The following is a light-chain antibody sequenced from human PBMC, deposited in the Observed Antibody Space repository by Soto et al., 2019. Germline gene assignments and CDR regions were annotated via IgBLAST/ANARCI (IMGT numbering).Light chain of an antibody. CDR2: EVN. V-gene: IGLV2-8*01. CDR1: SSDIGYYNY. Sequence: QSVLTQPPSASGSPGQSVTISCTGTSSDIGYYNYVSWYQQRPGKAPKLMIYEVNKRPSGVPDRFSGSRSGNTASLTVSGLQAEDEAAYYCSSHAGRNNYVLFGGGTKLTVL. J-gene: IGLJ2*01. CDR3: SSHAGRNNYVL.